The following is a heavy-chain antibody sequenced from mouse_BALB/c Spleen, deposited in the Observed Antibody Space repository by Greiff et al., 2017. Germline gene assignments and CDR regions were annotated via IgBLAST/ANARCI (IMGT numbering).Heavy chain of an antibody. CDR1: GYTFTSYY. J-gene: IGHJ3*01. Sequence: VQLQQSGAELVKPGASVKLSCKASGYTFTSYYMYWVKQRPGQGLEWIGGINPSNGGTNFNEKFKSKATLTVDKSSSTAYMQLSSLTSEDSAVYYCTRRHYGYETWFAYWGQGTLVTVSA. D-gene: IGHD1-2*01. CDR3: TRRHYGYETWFAY. V-gene: IGHV1-53*01. CDR2: INPSNGGT.